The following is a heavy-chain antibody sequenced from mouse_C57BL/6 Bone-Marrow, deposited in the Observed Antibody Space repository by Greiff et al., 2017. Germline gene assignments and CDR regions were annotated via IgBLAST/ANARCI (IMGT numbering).Heavy chain of an antibody. Sequence: VQLQQSGPELVKPGASVKISCKASGYAFSSSWMNWVKQRPGKGLEWIGRIYPGGGDTNYNGKFKGKATLTADKSSSTAHMELSSLTSEDSAVYFCAKICYDYDTTGFDYWGQGTTLTVSS. V-gene: IGHV1-82*01. CDR3: AKICYDYDTTGFDY. CDR2: IYPGGGDT. J-gene: IGHJ2*01. D-gene: IGHD2-4*01. CDR1: GYAFSSSW.